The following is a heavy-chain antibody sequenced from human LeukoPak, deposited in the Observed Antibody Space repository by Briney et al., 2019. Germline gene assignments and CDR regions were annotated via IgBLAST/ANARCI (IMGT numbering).Heavy chain of an antibody. CDR2: IYPGDSDT. V-gene: IGHV5-51*01. J-gene: IGHJ4*02. CDR1: GYSFTSYW. D-gene: IGHD4-17*01. CDR3: ARSGEGAYGDYSSEPFDY. Sequence: GESLKISCKGSGYSFTSYWIGCVRQMPGKGLEWMGIIYPGDSDTRYSPSFQGQVTISADKSISTAYLQWSSLRASDTAMYYCARSGEGAYGDYSSEPFDYWGQGTLVTVSS.